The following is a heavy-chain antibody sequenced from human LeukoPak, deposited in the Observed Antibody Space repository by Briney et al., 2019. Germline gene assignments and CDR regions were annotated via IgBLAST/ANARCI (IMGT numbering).Heavy chain of an antibody. CDR3: ARGRAGGYSSSWFDY. V-gene: IGHV4-31*03. CDR1: GGSITAGGYF. D-gene: IGHD6-13*01. CDR2: ISYSGST. J-gene: IGHJ4*02. Sequence: PSETLSLTCTVSGGSITAGGYFWSWIRQHPGKGLECIGHISYSGSTYYNPSLKSRVTMSVDTSKNQFSLKLSSVTAADTAVYYCARGRAGGYSSSWFDYWGQGTLVTVSS.